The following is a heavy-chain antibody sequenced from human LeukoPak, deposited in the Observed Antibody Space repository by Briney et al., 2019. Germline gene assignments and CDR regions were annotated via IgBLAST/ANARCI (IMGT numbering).Heavy chain of an antibody. J-gene: IGHJ2*01. CDR3: ARCGVVPAARSYWYFDL. D-gene: IGHD2-2*01. Sequence: SETLSLTCTVSGGSISSYYWSWIRQPPGKGLEWIGYIYYSGSTNYNPSLKSRVTISVDTSKNQFSLKLSSVTAADTAVYYCARCGVVPAARSYWYFDLWGRGTLVTVSS. CDR2: IYYSGST. V-gene: IGHV4-59*01. CDR1: GGSISSYY.